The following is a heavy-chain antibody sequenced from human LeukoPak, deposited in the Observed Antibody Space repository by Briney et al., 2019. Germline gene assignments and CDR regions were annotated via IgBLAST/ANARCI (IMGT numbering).Heavy chain of an antibody. CDR1: GLTFSNVW. CDR3: VRYGPRNYFDY. Sequence: GGSLRLSCAASGLTFSNVWMSWVRQAPGKGLEWVGRIESKTDGGTTDYAAPVKGRFTISTDDSKNTLHLQMNSLKTEDTAVYYCVRYGPRNYFDYWGQGTLVTVSS. D-gene: IGHD4-17*01. CDR2: IESKTDGGTT. V-gene: IGHV3-15*04. J-gene: IGHJ4*02.